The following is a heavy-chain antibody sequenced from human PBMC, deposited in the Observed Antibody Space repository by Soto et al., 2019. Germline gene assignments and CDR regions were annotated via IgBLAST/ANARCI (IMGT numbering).Heavy chain of an antibody. D-gene: IGHD3-10*02. V-gene: IGHV3-30*04. CDR3: ARDMCFMFGDYYYCMDV. CDR2: ISYDGSNK. J-gene: IGHJ6*02. Sequence: GGSLRLSCAASGFTFSSYAMHWVRQAPGKGLEWVAVISYDGSNKYYADSVKGRFTISRDNSKNTLYLQMNSLRAEDTALYYCARDMCFMFGDYYYCMDVWGQGTTVTVSS. CDR1: GFTFSSYA.